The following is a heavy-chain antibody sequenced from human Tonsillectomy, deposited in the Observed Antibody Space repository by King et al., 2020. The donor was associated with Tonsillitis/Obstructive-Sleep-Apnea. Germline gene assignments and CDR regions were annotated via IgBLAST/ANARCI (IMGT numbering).Heavy chain of an antibody. J-gene: IGHJ6*03. Sequence: VQLVESGVVVKKPGASVKVSCKASGYTFTSYGISWVRQAPGQGLEWMGWISAYNGYTNYAQKLQGRVTMTTATSTGTAYVALRSLRSDDTAVYYCARPAVAGPYYYYYYMDVWGKGTTVTVSS. D-gene: IGHD6-19*01. V-gene: IGHV1-18*01. CDR1: GYTFTSYG. CDR2: ISAYNGYT. CDR3: ARPAVAGPYYYYYYMDV.